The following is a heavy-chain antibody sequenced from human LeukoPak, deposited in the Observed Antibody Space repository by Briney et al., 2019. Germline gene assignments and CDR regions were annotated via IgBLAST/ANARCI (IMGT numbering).Heavy chain of an antibody. V-gene: IGHV1-8*02. D-gene: IGHD2-2*01. CDR2: MNPNSGNT. CDR1: GYTFTGYY. Sequence: ASVKVSCKASGYTFTGYYMHWVRQAPGQGLEWMGWMNPNSGNTGYAQKFQGRVTMTRNTSISTAYMELSSLRSEDTAVYYCARGQLEDYWGQGTLVTVSS. CDR3: ARGQLEDY. J-gene: IGHJ4*02.